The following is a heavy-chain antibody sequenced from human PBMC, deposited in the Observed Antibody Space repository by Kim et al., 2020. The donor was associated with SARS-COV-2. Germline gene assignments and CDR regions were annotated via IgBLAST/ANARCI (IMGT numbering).Heavy chain of an antibody. D-gene: IGHD3-16*01. CDR2: LNEDGSFT. V-gene: IGHV3-74*01. Sequence: GGSLRLSCAASGFTFSRYWMHWVRQVPGKGLVWVSRLNEDGSFTSYSDSVRGRFTISRDNAKNTLYLQLNSLRAEDTAIYYCGRDLGGRESSWGQGTLVT. J-gene: IGHJ5*02. CDR3: GRDLGGRESS. CDR1: GFTFSRYW.